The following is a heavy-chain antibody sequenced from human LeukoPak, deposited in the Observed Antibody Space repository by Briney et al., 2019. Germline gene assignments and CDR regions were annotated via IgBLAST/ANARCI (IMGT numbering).Heavy chain of an antibody. V-gene: IGHV3-7*01. J-gene: IGHJ3*02. D-gene: IGHD2-2*01. CDR2: IKQDGSEK. Sequence: PGGSLRLSCAASGFRFSSHWMSWVRQAPGKGLEGVATIKQDGSEKYYMDSVKGRFTISRDNAKNSLYLQMNSLRAEDTAVYYCARDRYCSSTSCHHGAFDIWGQGTMVTVSS. CDR1: GFRFSSHW. CDR3: ARDRYCSSTSCHHGAFDI.